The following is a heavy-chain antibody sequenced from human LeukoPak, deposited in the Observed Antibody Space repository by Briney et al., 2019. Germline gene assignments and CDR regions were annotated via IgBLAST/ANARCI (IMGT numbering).Heavy chain of an antibody. CDR1: GFTFSSHA. D-gene: IGHD5-24*01. CDR3: ARDHRWAFDI. V-gene: IGHV3-48*02. Sequence: PGGSLRLSCAASGFTFSSHAMSWVRQAPGKGLEWISYCSERNMIYYADSVKGRFTISRDNAKNSLYLQMNSLRDEDTAVYYCARDHRWAFDIWGQGTMVTVSS. CDR2: CSERNMI. J-gene: IGHJ3*02.